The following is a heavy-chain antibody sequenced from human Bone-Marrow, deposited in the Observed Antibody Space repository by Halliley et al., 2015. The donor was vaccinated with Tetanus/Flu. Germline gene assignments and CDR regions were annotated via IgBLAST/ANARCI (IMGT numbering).Heavy chain of an antibody. J-gene: IGHJ6*02. Sequence: SLRLSCAASGFTFSDYYMSWIRQAPGKGLEWVSYISSSGYIIYYADSVKGRFTISRDNAKNSLYLQMNSLRAEDTAVYYCARDGRGLMAPVLTVCRLDVWGQGTRVPVSS. V-gene: IGHV3-11*01. CDR3: ARDGRGLMAPVLTVCRLDV. CDR2: ISSSGYII. D-gene: IGHD2-8*01. CDR1: GFTFSDYY.